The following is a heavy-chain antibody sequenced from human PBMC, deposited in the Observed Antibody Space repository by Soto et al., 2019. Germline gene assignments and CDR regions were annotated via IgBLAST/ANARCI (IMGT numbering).Heavy chain of an antibody. CDR1: GGSVNNKTYY. Sequence: PSETLSLTCSVSGGSVNNKTYYWSWIRQPPGKRLEWIGYVYYSGTTNYNPSLKSRVTISIDMSKNQFSLRLSSVTAADTALYYCARTTAVPNTPRSRYFFDFWGQGTLVTVSS. V-gene: IGHV4-61*01. CDR3: ARTTAVPNTPRSRYFFDF. D-gene: IGHD3-9*01. CDR2: VYYSGTT. J-gene: IGHJ4*02.